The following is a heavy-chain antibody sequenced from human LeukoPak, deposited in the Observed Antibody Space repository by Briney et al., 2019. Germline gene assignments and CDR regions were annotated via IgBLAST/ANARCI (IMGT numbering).Heavy chain of an antibody. V-gene: IGHV3-33*01. J-gene: IGHJ4*02. D-gene: IGHD6-6*01. CDR1: GFTFSSYG. Sequence: PGGSLRLSCAASGFTFSSYGMHWVRQAPGKGLEWVAVIWYDGSNKYYADSVKGRFTISRDNSKNTLYLQMNSLRAEDTAVYYCASERYSSSSYDFDYWGQGTLVTVSS. CDR2: IWYDGSNK. CDR3: ASERYSSSSYDFDY.